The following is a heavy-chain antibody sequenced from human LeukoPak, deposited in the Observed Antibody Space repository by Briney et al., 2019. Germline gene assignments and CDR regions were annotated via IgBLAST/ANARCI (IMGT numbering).Heavy chain of an antibody. D-gene: IGHD1-1*01. V-gene: IGHV1-24*01. CDR1: GYTLTELS. Sequence: ASVKVSCKVSGYTLTELSMHWVRQAPGKGLEWMGGFDPEDGETIYAQKFQGRVSMTEDTSTDTAYMELSSLRSEDTAVYYCATGFFLDGTGTTHYYYGMDVWGQGTTVTVSS. J-gene: IGHJ6*02. CDR3: ATGFFLDGTGTTHYYYGMDV. CDR2: FDPEDGET.